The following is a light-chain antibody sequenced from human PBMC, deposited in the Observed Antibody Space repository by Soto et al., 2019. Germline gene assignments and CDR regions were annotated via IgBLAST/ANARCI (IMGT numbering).Light chain of an antibody. CDR2: AAS. Sequence: DIQLTQSPSFLSASVGDRVTITCRASQGISSNLAWYQQKPGKAPKLLIYAASTLQTGVPSRFSGSGSGTEFTLTIISLQPEDFATYYCQQLKNYPVTFGQGTKVEIK. CDR3: QQLKNYPVT. CDR1: QGISSN. J-gene: IGKJ1*01. V-gene: IGKV1-9*01.